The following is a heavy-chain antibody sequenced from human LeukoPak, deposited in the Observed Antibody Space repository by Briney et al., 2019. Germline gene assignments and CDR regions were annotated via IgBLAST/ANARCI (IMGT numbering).Heavy chain of an antibody. CDR3: AKGGGSTWLDN. CDR2: IGASGGST. V-gene: IGHV3-23*01. J-gene: IGHJ4*02. D-gene: IGHD2/OR15-2a*01. Sequence: GGSLRLSCAASGFTFSSYAMSWVRQAPGKGLEWVSTIGASGGSTYYADSVRGRFSISRDNSKNTLYLQMNSLRDEDRAVYYCAKGGGSTWLDNWGQGTLVTVSS. CDR1: GFTFSSYA.